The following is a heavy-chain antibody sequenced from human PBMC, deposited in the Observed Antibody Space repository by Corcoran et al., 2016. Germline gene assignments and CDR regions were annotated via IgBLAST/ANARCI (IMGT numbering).Heavy chain of an antibody. D-gene: IGHD1-26*01. CDR1: GYSFTSYW. Sequence: EVQLVQSGSDVKKPGESLKIPCKGSGYSFTSYWIGWVRQMPGKGLEWMGIIYPGDSDTRYSPSFQGQVTISADKSISTAYLQWSSLKASDTAMYYCATKDSGSYLDDAFDIWGQGTMVTVSS. CDR2: IYPGDSDT. J-gene: IGHJ3*02. V-gene: IGHV5-51*01. CDR3: ATKDSGSYLDDAFDI.